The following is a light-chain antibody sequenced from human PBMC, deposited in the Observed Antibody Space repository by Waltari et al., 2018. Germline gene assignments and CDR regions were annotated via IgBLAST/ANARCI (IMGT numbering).Light chain of an antibody. CDR3: QQYNQWPLT. CDR2: GAS. V-gene: IGKV3-15*01. CDR1: LSIDDS. J-gene: IGKJ4*01. Sequence: EIVMTQSPATLSVSRGGSATVSCRASLSIDDSLAWYQQKPGQPPRLLIHGASTRDTGIPVRFSGSGSGTDFTLTITVLQSEDFAVYFCQQYNQWPLTFGRGTKVEIK.